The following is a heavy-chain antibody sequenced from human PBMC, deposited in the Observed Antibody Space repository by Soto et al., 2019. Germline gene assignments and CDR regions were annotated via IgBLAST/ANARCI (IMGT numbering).Heavy chain of an antibody. CDR3: ASPSLTSYVDTAMAFDY. CDR1: GYTFTSYG. CDR2: IIPIFGTA. V-gene: IGHV1-69*13. J-gene: IGHJ4*02. Sequence: GASVKVSCKASGYTFTSYGISWVRQAPGQGLEWMGGIIPIFGTANYAQKFQGRVTITADESTSTAYMELSSLRSEDTAVYYCASPSLTSYVDTAMAFDYWGQGTLVTVSS. D-gene: IGHD5-18*01.